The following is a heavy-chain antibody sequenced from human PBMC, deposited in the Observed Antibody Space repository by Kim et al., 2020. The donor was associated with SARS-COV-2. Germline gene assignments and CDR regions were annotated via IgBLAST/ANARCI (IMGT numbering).Heavy chain of an antibody. Sequence: GGSLRLSCAASGFTFDDYAMHWVRQAPGKGLEWVSGISWNSGSIGYADSVKGRFTISRDNAKNSLYLQMNSLRAEDTALYYCAKDSPDCGGDCYRKLGAEYFQHWGQGTLVTVSS. CDR1: GFTFDDYA. D-gene: IGHD2-21*01. CDR2: ISWNSGSI. CDR3: AKDSPDCGGDCYRKLGAEYFQH. V-gene: IGHV3-9*01. J-gene: IGHJ1*01.